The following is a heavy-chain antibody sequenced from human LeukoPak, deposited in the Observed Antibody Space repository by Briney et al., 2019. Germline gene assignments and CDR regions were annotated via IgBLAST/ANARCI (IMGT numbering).Heavy chain of an antibody. Sequence: ASVKVSCKASGYTFTGYYMHWVRQAPGQGLEWMGWINPNSGGTNYAQKFQGRVTMTRDTSISTAYMELSRLRSDDTAVYYCARWGDSSGWHGGGFDPWGQGTLVTVSS. D-gene: IGHD6-19*01. CDR3: ARWGDSSGWHGGGFDP. J-gene: IGHJ5*02. CDR1: GYTFTGYY. CDR2: INPNSGGT. V-gene: IGHV1-2*02.